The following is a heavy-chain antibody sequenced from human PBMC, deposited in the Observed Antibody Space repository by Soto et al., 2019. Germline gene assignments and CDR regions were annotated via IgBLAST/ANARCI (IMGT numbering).Heavy chain of an antibody. CDR2: IKQDGSEK. CDR1: GFTFSGYW. CDR3: ATTGILTFSQFWFVS. D-gene: IGHD1-1*01. Sequence: EGSLRLSCAASGFTFSGYWMSWVRQAPGKGLEWVANIKQDGSEKYYVDSVKGRFTISRDNAKNSLYLQMNSLRAEDTAVYYSATTGILTFSQFWFVS. V-gene: IGHV3-7*01. J-gene: IGHJ5*01.